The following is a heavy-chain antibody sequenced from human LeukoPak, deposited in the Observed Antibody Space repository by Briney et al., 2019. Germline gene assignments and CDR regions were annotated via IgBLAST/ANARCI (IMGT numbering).Heavy chain of an antibody. CDR3: GAPEAGNSDVFDI. CDR2: INHSGST. D-gene: IGHD4-23*01. Sequence: SETLSLTCAVSGGSFSGYYWSWIRQPPGKGLEWIGEINHSGSTNYNPYPKSGVTISVVTSKNQFFMKRSTGPAADTAVYYCGAPEAGNSDVFDIWGQGTMVTVSS. V-gene: IGHV4-34*01. CDR1: GGSFSGYY. J-gene: IGHJ3*02.